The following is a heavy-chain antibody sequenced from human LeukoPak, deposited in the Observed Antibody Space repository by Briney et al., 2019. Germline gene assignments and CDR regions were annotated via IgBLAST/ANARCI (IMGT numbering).Heavy chain of an antibody. V-gene: IGHV1-69*01. Sequence: ASVKVSCKASGGTFSSYAISWVRRAPGQGLEWMGGIIPIFGTANYAQKFQGRVTITADESTSTAYMELSSLRSEDTAVYYCARVVDTATTYYFDYWGQGTLVTVSS. CDR3: ARVVDTATTYYFDY. CDR2: IIPIFGTA. CDR1: GGTFSSYA. J-gene: IGHJ4*02. D-gene: IGHD5-18*01.